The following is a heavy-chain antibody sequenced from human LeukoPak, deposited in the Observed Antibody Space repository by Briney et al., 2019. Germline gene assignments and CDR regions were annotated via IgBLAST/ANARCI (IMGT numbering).Heavy chain of an antibody. CDR2: IHYSGST. D-gene: IGHD6-13*01. CDR1: GASISSFY. J-gene: IGHJ4*02. Sequence: SETLSLTCTVSGASISSFYWTWIRQPPGKGLEWIGYIHYSGSTNYNASLKSRVIMSVDTSKNQVSLKLSSVTAADTAVYYCARGSTGYSSSWYGAPGGYWGQGTPVTVSP. V-gene: IGHV4-59*01. CDR3: ARGSTGYSSSWYGAPGGY.